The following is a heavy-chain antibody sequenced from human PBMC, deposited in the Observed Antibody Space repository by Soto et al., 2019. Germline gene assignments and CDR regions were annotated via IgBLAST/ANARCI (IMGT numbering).Heavy chain of an antibody. Sequence: SETLSLTCTVSGGSISSGGYYWSWIRQHPGKGLEWIGYIYYSGSTNYNPSLKSRVTISVDRSKNQFSLKLSSVTAADTAVHYCARLRCYYGSGSPEFDPWGQGTLVTVSS. CDR2: IYYSGST. CDR1: GGSISSGGYY. D-gene: IGHD3-10*01. J-gene: IGHJ5*02. V-gene: IGHV4-61*08. CDR3: ARLRCYYGSGSPEFDP.